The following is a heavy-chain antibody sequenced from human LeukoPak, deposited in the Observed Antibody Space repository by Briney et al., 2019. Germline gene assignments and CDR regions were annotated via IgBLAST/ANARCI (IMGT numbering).Heavy chain of an antibody. D-gene: IGHD2-2*01. Sequence: GASVKVSCKASGYTFTSYSMNWVRQAPGQGLDWMGWINTNTGNPTYAQGFTGRFVFSLDTSVSTAYLQISSLKAEDTAVYYCAREEIVVVPAAMGPHYYYCGMDVWGQGTTVTVSS. CDR3: AREEIVVVPAAMGPHYYYCGMDV. CDR2: INTNTGNP. CDR1: GYTFTSYS. J-gene: IGHJ6*02. V-gene: IGHV7-4-1*02.